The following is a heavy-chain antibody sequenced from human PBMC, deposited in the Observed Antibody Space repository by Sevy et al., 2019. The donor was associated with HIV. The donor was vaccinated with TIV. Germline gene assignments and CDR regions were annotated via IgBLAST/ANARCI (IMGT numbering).Heavy chain of an antibody. CDR3: AGSGMVARYERHYYGMDV. V-gene: IGHV3-53*01. CDR2: IYSGGST. Sequence: GGSLRLSCAASGFTVSSNYMSWVRQAPGKGLEWDSVIYSGGSTYYADSVKGRLTISRDNSKNTLDLQMNSLRAEDTAVYYCAGSGMVARYERHYYGMDVWGQGTTVTVSS. CDR1: GFTVSSNY. D-gene: IGHD1-26*01. J-gene: IGHJ6*02.